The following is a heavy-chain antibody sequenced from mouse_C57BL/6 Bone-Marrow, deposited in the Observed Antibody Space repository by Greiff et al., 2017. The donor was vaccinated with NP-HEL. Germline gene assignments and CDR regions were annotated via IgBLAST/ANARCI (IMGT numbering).Heavy chain of an antibody. CDR3: ARNGEIYYYGRGAVDY. CDR2: IWTGGGT. J-gene: IGHJ4*01. Sequence: VKLVESGPGLVAPSQCLSITCTVSGFSLTSYAISWVRQPPGKGLEWLGVIWTGGGTNYNSALKSRLSISKDNSKSQVFLKMNSLQTDDTARYYCARNGEIYYYGRGAVDYWGQGTSVTVSS. CDR1: GFSLTSYA. D-gene: IGHD1-1*01. V-gene: IGHV2-9-1*01.